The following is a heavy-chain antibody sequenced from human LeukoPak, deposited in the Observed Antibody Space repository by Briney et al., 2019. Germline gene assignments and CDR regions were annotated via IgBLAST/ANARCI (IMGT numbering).Heavy chain of an antibody. V-gene: IGHV3-74*01. CDR3: ARTHGDYDLDY. D-gene: IGHD4-17*01. Sequence: GGSLRLXCAASGFTFSSYWMQWVRHAPGKGLVWVSRINSDGSSTSYADSVKGRFTISRDNAKNTLYLQMNSLRAEDTAVYYCARTHGDYDLDYWGQGTLVTVSS. CDR1: GFTFSSYW. J-gene: IGHJ4*02. CDR2: INSDGSST.